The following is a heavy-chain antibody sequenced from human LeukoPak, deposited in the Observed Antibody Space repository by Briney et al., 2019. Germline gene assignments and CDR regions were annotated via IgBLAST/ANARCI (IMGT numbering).Heavy chain of an antibody. J-gene: IGHJ6*03. CDR1: GGSISSYY. V-gene: IGHV4-59*01. Sequence: SETLSLTCNVSGGSISSYYWSWIRQPPGKGLEWIGYIYYSGSTNYNPSLKSRVTISVDTSKNQLSLKLTSVTAADTAVYYCARMGPPLRGVRYYYYMDVWGKGTTVTVSS. CDR2: IYYSGST. D-gene: IGHD3-10*01. CDR3: ARMGPPLRGVRYYYYMDV.